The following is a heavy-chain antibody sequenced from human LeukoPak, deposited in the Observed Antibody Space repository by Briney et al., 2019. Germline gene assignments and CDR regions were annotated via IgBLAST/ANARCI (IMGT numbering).Heavy chain of an antibody. Sequence: PGGSLRLSCAASGFTFRNYAMAWFRQAPGKGLEWVSAISGSGANRYFADPVKGRFTISRDNSRNALYLQMNSLRAEDTAVYFCARQVGPDYWGQGTLVTVSS. J-gene: IGHJ4*02. CDR2: ISGSGANR. CDR1: GFTFRNYA. CDR3: ARQVGPDY. V-gene: IGHV3-23*01.